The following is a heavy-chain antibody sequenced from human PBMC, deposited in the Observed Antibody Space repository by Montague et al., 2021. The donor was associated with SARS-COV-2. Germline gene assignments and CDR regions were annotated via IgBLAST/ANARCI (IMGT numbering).Heavy chain of an antibody. CDR3: ARDPYYDILTGYYKD. CDR1: GFTFSSYS. V-gene: IGHV3-21*01. Sequence: SLRLPCAASGFTFSSYSMNWVRQAPGKGLEWVSSISSSSSYIYYADSVKGRFTISRDNAKNSLYLQMNSLRAEDTAVYYCARDPYYDILTGYYKDWGQGTLVTVSS. J-gene: IGHJ4*02. D-gene: IGHD3-9*01. CDR2: ISSSSSYI.